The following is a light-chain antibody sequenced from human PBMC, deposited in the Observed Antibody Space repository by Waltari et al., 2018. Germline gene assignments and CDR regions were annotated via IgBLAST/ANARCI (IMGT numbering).Light chain of an antibody. J-gene: IGKJ1*01. CDR3: QHYVSLPAT. Sequence: EIVLTQSPGTLSLSPGERATLSCRASQRVSRTLAWYQQKPGQAPKLLIYGASIRATGIPDRFTGSVSGTDFSLTISSLEPEDFAIYFCQHYVSLPATFGQGTKVEIK. CDR1: QRVSRT. CDR2: GAS. V-gene: IGKV3-20*01.